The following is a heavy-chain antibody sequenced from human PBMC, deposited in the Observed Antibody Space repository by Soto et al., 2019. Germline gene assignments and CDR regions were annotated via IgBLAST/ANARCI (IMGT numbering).Heavy chain of an antibody. D-gene: IGHD2-2*01. CDR3: ARGGPSRPPPVYYYYGMDV. CDR1: GYTFTGYY. J-gene: IGHJ6*02. CDR2: INPNSGGT. V-gene: IGHV1-2*04. Sequence: ASVKVSCKASGYTFTGYYMHWVRQAPGRGLEWMGWINPNSGGTNYAQKFQGWVTMTRDTSISTAYMELSRLRSDDTAVYYCARGGPSRPPPVYYYYGMDVWGQGTTVTVSS.